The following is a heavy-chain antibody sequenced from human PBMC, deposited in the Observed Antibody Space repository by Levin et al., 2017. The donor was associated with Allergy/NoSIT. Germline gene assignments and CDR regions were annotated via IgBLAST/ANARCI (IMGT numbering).Heavy chain of an antibody. CDR1: GFTFSSYG. D-gene: IGHD1-26*01. CDR3: ARERGEAGPGWGYFDY. J-gene: IGHJ4*02. Sequence: GGSLRLSCAASGFTFSSYGMHWVRQAPGKGLEWVAVIWYDGSNKYYADSVKGRFTISRDNSKNTLYLQMNSLRAEDTAVYYCARERGEAGPGWGYFDYWGQGTLVTVSS. CDR2: IWYDGSNK. V-gene: IGHV3-33*01.